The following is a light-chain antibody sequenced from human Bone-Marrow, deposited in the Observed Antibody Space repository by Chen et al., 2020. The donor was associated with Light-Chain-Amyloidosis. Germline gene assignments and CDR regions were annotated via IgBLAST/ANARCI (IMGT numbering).Light chain of an antibody. CDR3: SSYTITNTLV. J-gene: IGLJ1*01. V-gene: IGLV2-14*01. Sequence: QSALPQPAAVSGPPGQSTTSPCPGTSSDVGGDNHFSWYQQHPDKAPKLMSYEVTNRPSWVPDRFSGSKSDNTASLTISGLQTEDEADYFCSSYTITNTLVFGSGTRVTVL. CDR2: EVT. CDR1: SSDVGGDNH.